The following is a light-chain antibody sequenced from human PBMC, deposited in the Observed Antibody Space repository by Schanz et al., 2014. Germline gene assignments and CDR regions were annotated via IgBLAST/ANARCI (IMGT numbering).Light chain of an antibody. CDR1: SSDVGGYNY. CDR2: DVS. J-gene: IGLJ1*01. CDR3: SSYTRSAIFV. V-gene: IGLV2-8*01. Sequence: QSALTQPPSASGSPGQSVTISCTGTSSDVGGYNYVSWYQQHPGKAPKLMIYDVSNRPSGVPYRFSGSKSGNTASLTISGLQAEDEAEYYCSSYTRSAIFVFGTGTKLTVL.